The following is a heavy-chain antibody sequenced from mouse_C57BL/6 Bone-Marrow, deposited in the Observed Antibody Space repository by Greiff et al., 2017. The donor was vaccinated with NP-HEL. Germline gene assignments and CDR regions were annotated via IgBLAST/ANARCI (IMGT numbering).Heavy chain of an antibody. D-gene: IGHD2-3*01. CDR1: GYTFTDYY. CDR2: INPYNGGT. CDR3: ARDGYYAGYFDY. V-gene: IGHV1-19*01. J-gene: IGHJ2*01. Sequence: VQLKQSGPVLVKPGASVKMSCKASGYTFTDYYMNWVKQSHGKSLEWIGVINPYNGGTSYNQKFKGKATLTVDKSSSTAYMELNSLTSEDSAVYYCARDGYYAGYFDYWGQGTTLTVSS.